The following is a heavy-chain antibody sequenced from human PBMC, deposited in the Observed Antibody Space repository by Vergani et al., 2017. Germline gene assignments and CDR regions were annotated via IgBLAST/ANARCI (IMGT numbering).Heavy chain of an antibody. J-gene: IGHJ4*02. D-gene: IGHD1-26*01. CDR3: ARAPGSRGGKYFDY. Sequence: QVQLQESGPGLVKPSETLSLTCTVSGGSISGYYWSWIRQPPGKGLEWIGEINHSGSTNYNPSLKSRVTISVDTSKNQFSLKLSSVTAADTAVYYCARAPGSRGGKYFDYWGQGTLVTVSS. CDR1: GGSISGYY. CDR2: INHSGST. V-gene: IGHV4-34*01.